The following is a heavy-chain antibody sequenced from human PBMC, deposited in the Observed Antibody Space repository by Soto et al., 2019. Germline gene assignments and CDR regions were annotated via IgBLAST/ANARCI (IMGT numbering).Heavy chain of an antibody. J-gene: IGHJ4*02. D-gene: IGHD3-22*01. CDR3: ARGAADSFLSDY. V-gene: IGHV1-69*13. Sequence: SVKVSCKASGGTFSSYAISWVRQAPGQGLEWMGGIIPIFGTANYAQKFQGRVTITADESTSTAYMELSSLRSEDTAVYYCARGAADSFLSDYWGQGTPVTVSS. CDR2: IIPIFGTA. CDR1: GGTFSSYA.